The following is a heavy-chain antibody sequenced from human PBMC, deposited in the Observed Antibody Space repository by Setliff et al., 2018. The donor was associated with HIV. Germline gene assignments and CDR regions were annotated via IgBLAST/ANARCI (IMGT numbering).Heavy chain of an antibody. CDR2: FDPQDGET. V-gene: IGHV1-24*01. D-gene: IGHD3-10*01. J-gene: IGHJ4*02. Sequence: ASVKVSCKISGYTLTEVSMHWVRQAPGKGLEWMGYFDPQDGETVYAQKLQGRVTMTTDTSTSTAYMELSSLRSDDTAVYYCATDRTQTGINMVRGRIVDPARYPLDYWGQGTLVTV. CDR1: GYTLTEVS. CDR3: ATDRTQTGINMVRGRIVDPARYPLDY.